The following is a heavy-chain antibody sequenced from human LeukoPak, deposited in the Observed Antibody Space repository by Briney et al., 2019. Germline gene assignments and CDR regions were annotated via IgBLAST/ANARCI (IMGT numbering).Heavy chain of an antibody. CDR1: GFTFSSYG. Sequence: GGSLRLSCAASGFTFSSYGMSWVRQAPGKGLEWVSAISDSVTSTYYADSVKGRFTIPRANSKNTLYLQMNSLRAEDTAVYYCAKRSDYGVNSNYFDYWGQGTLVTVSS. CDR3: AKRSDYGVNSNYFDY. CDR2: ISDSVTST. D-gene: IGHD4-23*01. V-gene: IGHV3-23*01. J-gene: IGHJ4*02.